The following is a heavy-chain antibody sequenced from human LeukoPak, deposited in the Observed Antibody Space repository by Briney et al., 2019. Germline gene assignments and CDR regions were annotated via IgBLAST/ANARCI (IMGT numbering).Heavy chain of an antibody. V-gene: IGHV3-48*01. CDR1: GFTFSSYS. J-gene: IGHJ3*02. CDR2: ISSSSSTI. Sequence: GGSLRLSCAASGFTFSSYSMNWVRQAPGKGLEWVSYISSSSSTIYYADSVKGRFTISRDNAKNSLYLQMNSLRAEDTAVYYCAREGSSSWYDAFDIWGQGTMVTVSS. D-gene: IGHD6-13*01. CDR3: AREGSSSWYDAFDI.